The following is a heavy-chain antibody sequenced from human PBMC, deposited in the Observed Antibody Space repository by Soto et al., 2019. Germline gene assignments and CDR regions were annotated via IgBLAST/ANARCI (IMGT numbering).Heavy chain of an antibody. J-gene: IGHJ4*02. V-gene: IGHV3-30-3*01. D-gene: IGHD2-2*01. CDR1: GFTFSSYA. CDR2: ISFDGNNK. Sequence: QVQLVESGGGVVQPGRSLRLSCAASGFTFSSYALHWVRQAPVMGLEWVALISFDGNNKYYANYVKGRFTISRANSKNTLYLQMSSLRAEDTAVYYCGRCSSTSCHLGADYWGQGTLVTVSS. CDR3: GRCSSTSCHLGADY.